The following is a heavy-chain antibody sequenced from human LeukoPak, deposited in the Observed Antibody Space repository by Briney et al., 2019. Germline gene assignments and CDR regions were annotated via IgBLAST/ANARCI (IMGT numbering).Heavy chain of an antibody. CDR1: GFTFGDYA. V-gene: IGHV3-30*18. Sequence: PGGSLRLSCTASGFTFGDYAMSWVRQAPGKGLEWVAVISYDGTNKYYADSVKGRFTISRDNSKNTLFLQMNSLRAEDTAVYYCAKVHTAMFGSFDHWGQGTLVTVSS. J-gene: IGHJ4*02. CDR2: ISYDGTNK. CDR3: AKVHTAMFGSFDH. D-gene: IGHD5-18*01.